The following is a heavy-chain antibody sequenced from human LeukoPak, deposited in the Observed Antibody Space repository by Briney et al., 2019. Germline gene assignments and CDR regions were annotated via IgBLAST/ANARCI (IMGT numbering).Heavy chain of an antibody. Sequence: PSETLSLTCAVSGGSISNFFWSWLRQPAGKALECIGRIYSSGTSYYNPSLKSRVTMSVDTSKNQFSLKLTSVNAADTAVYYCARGYGEATREAFDIWGLGTMVTVSS. V-gene: IGHV4-4*07. J-gene: IGHJ3*02. CDR2: IYSSGTS. CDR1: GGSISNFF. CDR3: ARGYGEATREAFDI. D-gene: IGHD4/OR15-4a*01.